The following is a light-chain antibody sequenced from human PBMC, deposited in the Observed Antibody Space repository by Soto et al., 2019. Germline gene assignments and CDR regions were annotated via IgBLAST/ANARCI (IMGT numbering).Light chain of an antibody. CDR1: QTITTY. V-gene: IGKV3-11*01. Sequence: EIVLTQSPATLSLSPGERATLSCRASQTITTYLAWYQQKPGQPPRLLIYGASNRASGIPARFSGSGSGTDFPLTISNLEPEDFAVYYCQQRSNWPANFGQGTRLESK. J-gene: IGKJ5*01. CDR3: QQRSNWPAN. CDR2: GAS.